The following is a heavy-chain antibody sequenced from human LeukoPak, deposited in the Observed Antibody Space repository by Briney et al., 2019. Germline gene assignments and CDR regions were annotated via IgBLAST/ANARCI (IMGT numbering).Heavy chain of an antibody. CDR2: ISGSGGSK. J-gene: IGHJ4*02. CDR1: GFTFSSYA. Sequence: GGSLRLSCVASGFTFSSYAISWVRQAPGKXXXXXXXISGSGGSKYYEDSVKGRFTISRDNYKNTLFLQMNSLRAEDTAVYYCAKETYSSGWYPYFDYWGQGTLVTVSS. D-gene: IGHD6-19*01. V-gene: IGHV3-23*02. CDR3: AKETYSSGWYPYFDY.